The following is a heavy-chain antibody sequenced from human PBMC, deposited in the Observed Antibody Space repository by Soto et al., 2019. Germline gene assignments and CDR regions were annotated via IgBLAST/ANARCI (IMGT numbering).Heavy chain of an antibody. CDR1: GYTITSYG. V-gene: IGHV1-18*01. J-gene: IGHJ4*02. CDR2: ISAYNGNT. D-gene: IGHD4-17*01. CDR3: ARDVAIYGDYGSPVIY. Sequence: ASVKVSCKASGYTITSYGISWLLQAPGQGLEWMGWISAYNGNTNYAQKLQGRVTMTTDTSTSTAYMELRSLRSDDTAVYYCARDVAIYGDYGSPVIYWGQGSLVTVSS.